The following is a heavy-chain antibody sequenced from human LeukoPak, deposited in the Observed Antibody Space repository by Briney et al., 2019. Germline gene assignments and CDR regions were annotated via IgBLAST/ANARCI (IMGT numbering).Heavy chain of an antibody. CDR3: ARGGSYSRTFDY. CDR2: IIPILGIA. J-gene: IGHJ4*02. CDR1: GGTFSSYA. D-gene: IGHD1-26*01. V-gene: IGHV1-69*04. Sequence: SVKVSCKASGGTFSSYAISWVRQAPGQGLEWMGRIIPILGIANYAQKFQGRVTISADKSTSTAYMELSSLRSEDTAVYYCARGGSYSRTFDYWGQGTLVTVSS.